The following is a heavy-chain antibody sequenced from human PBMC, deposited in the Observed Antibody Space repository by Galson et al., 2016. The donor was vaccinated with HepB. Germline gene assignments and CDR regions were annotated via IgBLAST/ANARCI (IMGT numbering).Heavy chain of an antibody. CDR3: ARDRVLYYYDSSGPADY. CDR2: IKQDGSEE. D-gene: IGHD3-22*01. CDR1: GFTFSSYW. V-gene: IGHV3-7*01. Sequence: SLRLSCAASGFTFSSYWMSWVRQAPGKGLEWVANIKQDGSEEYYVDSVKGRFTISRDNAKNSLYLQMNSLRAEDTAVYYCARDRVLYYYDSSGPADYWGQGTLVTVSS. J-gene: IGHJ4*02.